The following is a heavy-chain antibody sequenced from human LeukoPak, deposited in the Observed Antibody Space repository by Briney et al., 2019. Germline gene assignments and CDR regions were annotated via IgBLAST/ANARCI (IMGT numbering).Heavy chain of an antibody. V-gene: IGHV3-11*01. CDR3: ARSSTSYYGMDV. D-gene: IGHD2-2*01. CDR1: GFTFSDYY. Sequence: PGGSLRLSCAASGFTFSDYYMNWIRQAPGKGLEXVSYISSSGITIYYTGSXKGRFTISXDNAKNSLYLQMNSLRVEDTAVYYCARSSTSYYGMDVWGQGTTVTVSS. J-gene: IGHJ6*02. CDR2: ISSSGITI.